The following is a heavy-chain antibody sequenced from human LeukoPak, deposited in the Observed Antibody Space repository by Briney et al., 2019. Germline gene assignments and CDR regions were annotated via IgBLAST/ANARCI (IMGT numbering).Heavy chain of an antibody. Sequence: ASVKVSRKASGYTFTSYGISWVRQAPGQGLEWMGWISAYNGNTNYAQKLQGRVTMTTDTSTSTAYMELRSLRSDDTAVYYCARDLSWVIIAAAGTFDYWGQGTLVTVSS. J-gene: IGHJ4*02. CDR1: GYTFTSYG. CDR3: ARDLSWVIIAAAGTFDY. V-gene: IGHV1-18*01. CDR2: ISAYNGNT. D-gene: IGHD6-13*01.